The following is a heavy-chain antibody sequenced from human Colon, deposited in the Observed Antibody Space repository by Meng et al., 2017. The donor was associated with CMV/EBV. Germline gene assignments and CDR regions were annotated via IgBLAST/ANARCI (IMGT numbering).Heavy chain of an antibody. CDR3: ASPYGSGSYRAARYYGMDV. CDR1: GSTLTGYY. Sequence: ASVKVSCKASGSTLTGYYMHWVRQAPGQGLEWMGWVSPKSGATNYAQKCQGRITVTWDTSISTAYIELSRLISDDTAVYYCASPYGSGSYRAARYYGMDVWGQGTTVTVSS. CDR2: VSPKSGAT. J-gene: IGHJ6*02. V-gene: IGHV1-2*02. D-gene: IGHD3-10*01.